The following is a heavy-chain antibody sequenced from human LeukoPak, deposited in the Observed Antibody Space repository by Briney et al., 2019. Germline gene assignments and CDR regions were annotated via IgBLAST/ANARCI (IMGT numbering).Heavy chain of an antibody. J-gene: IGHJ4*02. CDR1: GFAFSSHA. CDR2: ISVSGGGT. D-gene: IGHD2-15*01. Sequence: GGSLRLSCEASGFAFSSHAMSWVRQAPGKGLEWVSSISVSGGGTYYADSVKGRFTISRDNSKNTLYLQMNSLRAEDAAVYYCARGRNCGSGTCSGCHGDYWGQGTLVTVSS. V-gene: IGHV3-23*01. CDR3: ARGRNCGSGTCSGCHGDY.